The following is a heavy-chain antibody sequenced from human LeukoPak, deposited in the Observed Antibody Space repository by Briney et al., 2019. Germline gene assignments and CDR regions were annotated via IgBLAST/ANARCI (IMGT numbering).Heavy chain of an antibody. CDR3: ATYSSLNRREFQY. Sequence: GGSLRLSCAPSGFTFSADWMSWVRQAPGKGLEWVGNINQDGSEKYYVDSLKGRFTIARDNTKKSLYLQMNSLRAEDTAVYYCATYSSLNRREFQYWGQGTLLTVSS. J-gene: IGHJ1*01. V-gene: IGHV3-7*01. CDR1: GFTFSADW. CDR2: INQDGSEK. D-gene: IGHD3-22*01.